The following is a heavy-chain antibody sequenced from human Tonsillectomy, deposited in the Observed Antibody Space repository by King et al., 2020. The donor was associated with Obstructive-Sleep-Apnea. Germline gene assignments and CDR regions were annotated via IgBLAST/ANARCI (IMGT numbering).Heavy chain of an antibody. D-gene: IGHD2-2*01. CDR3: AKSIPAAMIIYFQH. Sequence: VQLVEAGGGLVQPGGSLRLSCAASGFTFSSYVMSWGRQAPGKGVEWVSAISGSGGSTYYADSGKGRFTISRDNSKNTLYLQMNSLRAEDTAVYYCAKSIPAAMIIYFQHWGQGTLVTVSS. J-gene: IGHJ1*01. CDR1: GFTFSSYV. CDR2: ISGSGGST. V-gene: IGHV3-23*04.